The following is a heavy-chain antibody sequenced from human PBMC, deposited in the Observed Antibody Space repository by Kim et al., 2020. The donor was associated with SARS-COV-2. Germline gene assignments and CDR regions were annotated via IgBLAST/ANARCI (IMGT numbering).Heavy chain of an antibody. CDR1: GFTFSSYA. Sequence: GGSLRLSCAASGFTFSSYAMHWVRQAPGKGLEWVAVISYDGSNKYYADSVKGRFTISRDNSKNTLYLQMNSLRAEDTAVYYCARDRLVVPAAMLSSGYSWYSDYWGQGTLVTVSS. V-gene: IGHV3-30*04. CDR2: ISYDGSNK. J-gene: IGHJ4*02. CDR3: ARDRLVVPAAMLSSGYSWYSDY. D-gene: IGHD2-2*01.